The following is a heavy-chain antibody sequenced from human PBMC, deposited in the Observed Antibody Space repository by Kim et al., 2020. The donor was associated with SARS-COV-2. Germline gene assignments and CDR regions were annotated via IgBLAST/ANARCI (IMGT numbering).Heavy chain of an antibody. J-gene: IGHJ6*03. V-gene: IGHV1-69*04. CDR3: ARAPSRWGTYYYYMDV. Sequence: QKFQGRVTIPADKSTSTAYMELSSLRSEDTAVYYCARAPSRWGTYYYYMDVWGKGTTVTVSS. D-gene: IGHD1-26*01.